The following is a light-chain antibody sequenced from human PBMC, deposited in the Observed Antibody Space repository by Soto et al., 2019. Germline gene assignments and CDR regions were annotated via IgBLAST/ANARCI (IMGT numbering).Light chain of an antibody. Sequence: DIQMTQSPLTLSASVGDRVTITCRASQNIAKWLAWYQQKPGKAPKLLIYDASSLQDGVPSRFSGSGLGTEFTLTISSLQPDDFATYHCQQYKAYWTFGQGTKLEIK. CDR1: QNIAKW. J-gene: IGKJ1*01. CDR3: QQYKAYWT. CDR2: DAS. V-gene: IGKV1-5*01.